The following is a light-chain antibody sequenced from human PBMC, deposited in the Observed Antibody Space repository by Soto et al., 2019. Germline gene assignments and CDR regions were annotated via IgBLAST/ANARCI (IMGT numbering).Light chain of an antibody. V-gene: IGLV2-14*01. Sequence: QSALTQPASVSGSPGQSITISCTGTSSDVGGYNYVSWYQQHPGKAPKLIIYGVSNRPSGVSDRFSGSKSGNTASLTISGLQAEDESDYYCCSYASSATYVLGTGTKVTVL. CDR3: CSYASSATYV. J-gene: IGLJ1*01. CDR2: GVS. CDR1: SSDVGGYNY.